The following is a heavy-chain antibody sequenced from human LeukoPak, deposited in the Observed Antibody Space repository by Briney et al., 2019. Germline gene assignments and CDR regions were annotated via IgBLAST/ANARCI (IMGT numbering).Heavy chain of an antibody. J-gene: IGHJ4*02. V-gene: IGHV3-23*01. D-gene: IGHD3-3*01. CDR3: AKVPDYDFWSGRPYYFDY. CDR2: ISGSGGST. CDR1: GFTFSSYA. Sequence: GGSLRLSCAASGFTFSSYAMSWVRQAPGKGLEWVSAISGSGGSTYYADSVKGRFTISRDYSKNTLYLQMNSLRAEDTAVYYCAKVPDYDFWSGRPYYFDYWGQGTLVTVSS.